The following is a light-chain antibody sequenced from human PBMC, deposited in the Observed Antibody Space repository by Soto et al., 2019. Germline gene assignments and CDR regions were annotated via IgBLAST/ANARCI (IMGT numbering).Light chain of an antibody. CDR2: TAS. J-gene: IGKJ5*01. CDR3: QQYNSYPFT. CDR1: QSISSW. Sequence: DIQMTQSPSTLSASVGDRVTITCRASQSISSWLAWYQQKPGKAPKLLINTASSLESGVPSRFSGSGSGTEFTLTISSLQPDDFATYYCQQYNSYPFTFCQGTRLEIK. V-gene: IGKV1-5*03.